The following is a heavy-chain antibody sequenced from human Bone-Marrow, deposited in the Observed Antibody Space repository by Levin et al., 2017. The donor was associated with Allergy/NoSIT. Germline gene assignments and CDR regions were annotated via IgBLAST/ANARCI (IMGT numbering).Heavy chain of an antibody. J-gene: IGHJ4*02. V-gene: IGHV3-23*01. CDR3: AKDSTSGRSPVGGTHFDS. CDR2: INYNGGRI. Sequence: GGSLRLSCAASGFTFSTYAMSWVRRAPGKGLEWVSVINYNGGRIYHADSVKGRFTISRDNSKNTVYLQMNSLRAEDTAVYYCAKDSTSGRSPVGGTHFDSWGQGTLVTVSS. CDR1: GFTFSTYA. D-gene: IGHD1-26*01.